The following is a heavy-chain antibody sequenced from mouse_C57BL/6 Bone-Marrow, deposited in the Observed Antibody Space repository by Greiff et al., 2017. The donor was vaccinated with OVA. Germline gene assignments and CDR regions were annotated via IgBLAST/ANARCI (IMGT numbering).Heavy chain of an antibody. V-gene: IGHV3-6*01. J-gene: IGHJ4*01. CDR2: ISYDGSN. CDR1: GYSITSGYY. CDR3: ARGGVTTVGPNPGRGMDY. D-gene: IGHD1-1*01. Sequence: EVQLVESGPGLVKPSQSLSLTCSVTGYSITSGYYWNWIRQFPGNKLEWMGYISYDGSNNYNPSLKNRISITRDTSKNQFFLKLNSVTTEDTATYYCARGGVTTVGPNPGRGMDYWGQGTSVTVSS.